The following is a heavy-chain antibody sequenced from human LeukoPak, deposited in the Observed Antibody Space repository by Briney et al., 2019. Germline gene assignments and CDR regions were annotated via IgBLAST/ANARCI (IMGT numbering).Heavy chain of an antibody. V-gene: IGHV6-1*01. J-gene: IGHJ4*02. Sequence: SQTLSLTCAISGDSVSSNSAAWNWIRQSPSRGLEWLGRTYYRSKWYNDYAVSVKSRITINPDTSKNQFSLQLNSVTPEDTAVYYCARGHTMRYGGYGVVSYYFDYWGQGTLVTVSS. D-gene: IGHD5-12*01. CDR3: ARGHTMRYGGYGVVSYYFDY. CDR2: TYYRSKWYN. CDR1: GDSVSSNSAA.